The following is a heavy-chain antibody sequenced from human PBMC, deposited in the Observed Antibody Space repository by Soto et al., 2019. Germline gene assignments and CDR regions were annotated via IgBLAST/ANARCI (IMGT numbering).Heavy chain of an antibody. V-gene: IGHV1-69*02. CDR3: ARGTGWYSLNNP. J-gene: IGHJ5*02. D-gene: IGHD6-19*01. Sequence: PVKVSWKASGGTFSSYTISWVRQAPGQGLEWMGRIIPILGIANYAQKFQGRVTITADKSTSTAYMELSSLRSEDTAVYYCARGTGWYSLNNPWGQGTLVTVSS. CDR1: GGTFSSYT. CDR2: IIPILGIA.